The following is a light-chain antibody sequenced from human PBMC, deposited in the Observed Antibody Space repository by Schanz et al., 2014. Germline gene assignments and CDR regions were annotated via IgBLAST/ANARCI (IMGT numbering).Light chain of an antibody. CDR2: DVS. CDR1: SSDVGGYNY. CDR3: SSYAGSSTWV. V-gene: IGLV2-14*03. Sequence: QSALTQPASVSGSPGQSITISCTGTSSDVGGYNYVSWYQQHPGKAPKLMIYDVSKRPSGVPDRFSGSKSGNTASLTVSGLQAEDEADYYCSSYAGSSTWVFGGGTKLTVL. J-gene: IGLJ3*02.